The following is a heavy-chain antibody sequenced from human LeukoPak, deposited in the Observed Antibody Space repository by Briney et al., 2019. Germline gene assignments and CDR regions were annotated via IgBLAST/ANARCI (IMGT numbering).Heavy chain of an antibody. Sequence: PGGSLRLSCVASGFTFTSYNMNWVRQAPGKGLEWVSSITRSSIYIYYADSVKGRFTISRDNAKNSLYLQMNSLRAEDTAVYYCARAGGSSGWDYWYFDLWGRGTLVTVSS. D-gene: IGHD6-19*01. CDR1: GFTFTSYN. J-gene: IGHJ2*01. CDR3: ARAGGSSGWDYWYFDL. V-gene: IGHV3-21*01. CDR2: ITRSSIYI.